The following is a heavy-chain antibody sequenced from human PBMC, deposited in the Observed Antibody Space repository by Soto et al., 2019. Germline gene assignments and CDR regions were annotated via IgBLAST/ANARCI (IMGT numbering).Heavy chain of an antibody. CDR3: ARDRNLGMDV. V-gene: IGHV3-23*01. CDR1: GFTFSSYA. J-gene: IGHJ6*02. CDR2: ISGSGGST. Sequence: GGSLRLSCAASGFTFSSYAMSWVRQAPGKGLEWVSTISGSGGSTYYADSVKGRFAISRDNSKNTLYLQMNSLRAEDTAVYYCARDRNLGMDVWGQGTTVTVSS.